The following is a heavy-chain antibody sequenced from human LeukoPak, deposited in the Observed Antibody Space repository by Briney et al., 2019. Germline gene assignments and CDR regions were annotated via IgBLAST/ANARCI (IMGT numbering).Heavy chain of an antibody. D-gene: IGHD1-26*01. CDR2: INHSGST. CDR3: ARGGSYFHYYYYMDV. V-gene: IGHV4-34*01. Sequence: SETLSLTCAFYGGSFSGYYWSWIRQPPGKGLEWIGEINHSGSTNYNPSLKSRVTISVDTSKNQFSLKLSSVTAADTAVYYCARGGSYFHYYYYMDVWGKGTTVTVPS. J-gene: IGHJ6*03. CDR1: GGSFSGYY.